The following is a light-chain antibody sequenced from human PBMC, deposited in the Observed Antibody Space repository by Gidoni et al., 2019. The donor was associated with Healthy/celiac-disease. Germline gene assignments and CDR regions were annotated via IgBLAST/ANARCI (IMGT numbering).Light chain of an antibody. CDR3: QQRSNWPPELT. J-gene: IGKJ4*01. Sequence: EILLTQSPATLSLSPGERATLSCRASQSVSSYLAWYHKKPGQAPMLLIYDASNRATGIQARFSGSGSGTDFTLTISSLEPEDFAVYYCQQRSNWPPELTFGGGTKVEIK. V-gene: IGKV3-11*01. CDR1: QSVSSY. CDR2: DAS.